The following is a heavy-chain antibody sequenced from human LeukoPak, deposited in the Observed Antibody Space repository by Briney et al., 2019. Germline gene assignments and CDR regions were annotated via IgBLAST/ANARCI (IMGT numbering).Heavy chain of an antibody. CDR2: IIPIFGTA. Sequence: SVKVSCKASGGTFSSYAISWVRQAPGQGLEWMGGIIPIFGTANYAQKFQGRVTMTRNTSISTAYMELSSLRSEDTAVYYCARGLVLFDYWGQGTLVTVSS. V-gene: IGHV1-69*05. CDR1: GGTFSSYA. J-gene: IGHJ4*02. CDR3: ARGLVLFDY. D-gene: IGHD6-19*01.